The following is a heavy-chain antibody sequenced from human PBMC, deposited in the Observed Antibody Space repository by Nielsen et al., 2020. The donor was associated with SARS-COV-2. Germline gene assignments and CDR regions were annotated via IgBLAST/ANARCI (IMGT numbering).Heavy chain of an antibody. CDR2: IYHSGST. V-gene: IGHV4-38-2*01. D-gene: IGHD2-15*01. Sequence: WIRQPPGKGLEWIGTIYHSGSTYNNPSLKSRVTISADTSKNQFSLKVSSVTAADTAVYYCASITLGYCSGGSCDNWFDPWGQGTLVTVSS. CDR3: ASITLGYCSGGSCDNWFDP. J-gene: IGHJ5*02.